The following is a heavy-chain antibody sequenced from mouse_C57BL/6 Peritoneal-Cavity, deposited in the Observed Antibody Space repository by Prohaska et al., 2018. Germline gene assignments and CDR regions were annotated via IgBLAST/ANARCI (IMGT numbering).Heavy chain of an antibody. V-gene: IGHV12-3*01. D-gene: IGHD2-3*01. CDR1: GFPITSGYY. CDR3: AGDPDGYWYFDV. J-gene: IGHJ1*03. CDR2: ITHRGET. Sequence: QMQLQESGPGLVKPSQSLFLTCSITGFPITSGYYWIWIRQSPGKPLEWMGYITHRGETFYNPSIQSPISITRETSKNQFFLQLNSGTKEDIAIYYCAGDPDGYWYFDVWGTGTTVSVSS.